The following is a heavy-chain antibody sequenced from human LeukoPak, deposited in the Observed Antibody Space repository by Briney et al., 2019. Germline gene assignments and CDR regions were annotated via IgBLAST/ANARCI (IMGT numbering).Heavy chain of an antibody. J-gene: IGHJ4*02. V-gene: IGHV3-21*01. CDR1: GFTFSSYS. CDR3: ARVRSYSSGWYSGRDFDY. D-gene: IGHD6-19*01. Sequence: GGSLRLSCAASGFTFSSYSMNWVRQAPGKGLEWVSSISSSSSYIYYADSVKGRFTISRDNAKNSLYLQMNSLRAEDTAVYYCARVRSYSSGWYSGRDFDYWGQGTLVTVSS. CDR2: ISSSSSYI.